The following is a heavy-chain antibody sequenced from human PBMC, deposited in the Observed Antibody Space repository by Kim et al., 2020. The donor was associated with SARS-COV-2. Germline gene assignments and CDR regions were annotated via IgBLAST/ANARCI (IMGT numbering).Heavy chain of an antibody. D-gene: IGHD3-3*01. V-gene: IGHV4-59*13. J-gene: IGHJ4*02. CDR2: IYYSGNT. Sequence: SETLSLTCTVSGVSISSYYWSWIRQPPGKGLEWIGYIYYSGNTNYNPSLMSRVTISVDTSKNQFSLALSSVTAADTAVYYCARDSSGSGYPDYWGQGTLVTVSS. CDR3: ARDSSGSGYPDY. CDR1: GVSISSYY.